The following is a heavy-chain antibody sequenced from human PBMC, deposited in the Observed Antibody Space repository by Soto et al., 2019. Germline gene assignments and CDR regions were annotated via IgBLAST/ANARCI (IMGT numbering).Heavy chain of an antibody. CDR1: GDSINRCYW. CDR2: ISHSGST. V-gene: IGHV4-4*02. D-gene: IGHD3-3*02. Sequence: SETLSLTCTVSGDSINRCYWWNWVRQPPGKGLEWIGQISHSGSTNYNPSLTSRVTISVDKSKNHFSLKLTSVTAADTAVYYCAARHFWSGPWTDRRIDYWGQGTLVTVSS. J-gene: IGHJ4*02. CDR3: AARHFWSGPWTDRRIDY.